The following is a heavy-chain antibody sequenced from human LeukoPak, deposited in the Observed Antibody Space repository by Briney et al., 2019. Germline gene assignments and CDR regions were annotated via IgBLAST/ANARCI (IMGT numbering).Heavy chain of an antibody. V-gene: IGHV3-21*01. J-gene: IGHJ4*02. D-gene: IGHD4-17*01. Sequence: GGSLRLSCAAPGFTFSSYSMNWVRQAPGKGLEWVSSISSSSSYIYYADSVKGRFTISRDNAKNSLYLQMNSLRAEDTAVYYCARALDDYGANWGQGTLVTVSS. CDR3: ARALDDYGAN. CDR2: ISSSSSYI. CDR1: GFTFSSYS.